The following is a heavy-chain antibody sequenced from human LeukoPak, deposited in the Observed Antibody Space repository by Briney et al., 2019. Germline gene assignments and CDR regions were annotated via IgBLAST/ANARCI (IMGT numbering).Heavy chain of an antibody. Sequence: VKFACKASGYTFSSYGISWVRQAPGQGLEWMGWISAYNGNTNFAQEFQGRVTMTTDTSTSTASMELRSLRSDDTAVYYCARDQGIYNHRIIDSWGQGTLDPVSS. CDR3: ARDQGIYNHRIIDS. D-gene: IGHD5-12*01. V-gene: IGHV1-18*01. CDR2: ISAYNGNT. J-gene: IGHJ1*01. CDR1: GYTFSSYG.